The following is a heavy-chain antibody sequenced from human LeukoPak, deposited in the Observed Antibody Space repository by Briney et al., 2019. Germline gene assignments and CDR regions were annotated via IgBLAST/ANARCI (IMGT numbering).Heavy chain of an antibody. Sequence: SGTLSLTCAVSGGSISSSNWWSWVRQPPGKGLEWIGEIYHSGSTNYNPSLKSRVTISVDTSKNQFSLKLSSVTAADTAVYYCARGQLYPDIVLMVYASWFDPWGQGTLVTVSS. CDR1: GGSISSSNW. D-gene: IGHD2-8*01. J-gene: IGHJ5*02. V-gene: IGHV4-4*02. CDR2: IYHSGST. CDR3: ARGQLYPDIVLMVYASWFDP.